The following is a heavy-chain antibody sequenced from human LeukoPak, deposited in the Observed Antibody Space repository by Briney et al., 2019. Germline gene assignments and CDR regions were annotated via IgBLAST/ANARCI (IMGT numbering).Heavy chain of an antibody. D-gene: IGHD1-26*01. CDR2: ISGSGGST. J-gene: IGHJ4*02. CDR3: ARSVGATMRKNLYFDY. Sequence: GGSLRLSCAASGFTFSSYAMSWVRQAPGKGLEWVSAISGSGGSTYYADSVKGRFTISRDNSKNTLYLQMNSLRAEDTAVYYCARSVGATMRKNLYFDYWGQRTLVTVSS. CDR1: GFTFSSYA. V-gene: IGHV3-23*01.